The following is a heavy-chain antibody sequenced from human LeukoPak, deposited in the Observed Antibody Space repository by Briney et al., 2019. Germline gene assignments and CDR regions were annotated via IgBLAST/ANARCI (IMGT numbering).Heavy chain of an antibody. CDR3: AKDDNWNSPFYYYYYYMDV. D-gene: IGHD1-7*01. CDR1: GFTFSSYG. Sequence: GGSLRLSCAASGFTFSSYGIHWVRQAPGKGLEWVAFIRYDGSTKYYADSVKGRFTISRDNSKNTLYLQMNSLRAEDTAVYYCAKDDNWNSPFYYYYYYMDVWGKGTTVTVSS. J-gene: IGHJ6*03. CDR2: IRYDGSTK. V-gene: IGHV3-30*02.